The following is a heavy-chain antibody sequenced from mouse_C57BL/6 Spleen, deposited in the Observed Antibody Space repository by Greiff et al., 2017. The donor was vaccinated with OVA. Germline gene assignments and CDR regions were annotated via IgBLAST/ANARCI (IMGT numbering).Heavy chain of an antibody. CDR2: ISDGGSYT. V-gene: IGHV5-4*01. CDR3: ARELTGVSWFAY. CDR1: GFTFSSYA. D-gene: IGHD4-1*01. Sequence: EVHLVESGGGLVKPGGSLKLSCAASGFTFSSYAMSWVRQTPEKRLEWVATISDGGSYTYYPDNVKGRFTISRDNAKNNLYLQMSHLKSEDTAMYYCARELTGVSWFAYWGQGTLVTVSA. J-gene: IGHJ3*01.